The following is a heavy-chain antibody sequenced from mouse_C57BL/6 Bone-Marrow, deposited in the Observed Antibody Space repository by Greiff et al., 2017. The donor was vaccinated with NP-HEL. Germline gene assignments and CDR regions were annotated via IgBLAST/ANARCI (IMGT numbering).Heavy chain of an antibody. CDR3: ARSGSRHYYGSSPWFAY. CDR2: IYPGDGDT. CDR1: GYAFSSSW. V-gene: IGHV1-82*01. D-gene: IGHD1-1*01. Sequence: QVQLQQSGPELVKPGASVKISCKASGYAFSSSWMNWVKQRPGKGLEWIGRIYPGDGDTNYNGKFKGKATLTADTSSSTAYMQLSSLASEDSAVYCCARSGSRHYYGSSPWFAYWGQGTLVTVSA. J-gene: IGHJ3*01.